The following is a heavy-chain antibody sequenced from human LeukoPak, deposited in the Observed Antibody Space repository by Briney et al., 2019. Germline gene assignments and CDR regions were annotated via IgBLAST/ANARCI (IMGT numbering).Heavy chain of an antibody. CDR2: ISYDGSNK. CDR3: ARRNWYDAFDI. Sequence: PGGSLRLSCAASGFTFSSYAMHWVRQAPGKGLEWVAVISYDGSNKYYADSVKGRFTISRDNSRNTLYLQMNSLRAEDTAVYYCARRNWYDAFDIWGQGTMVTVSS. V-gene: IGHV3-30-3*01. D-gene: IGHD2-15*01. J-gene: IGHJ3*02. CDR1: GFTFSSYA.